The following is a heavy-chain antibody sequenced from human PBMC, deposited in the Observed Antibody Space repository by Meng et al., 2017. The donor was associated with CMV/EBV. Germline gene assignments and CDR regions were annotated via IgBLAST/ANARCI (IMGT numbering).Heavy chain of an antibody. CDR1: GFTFSSYA. CDR3: AREYSSGWRRYYYYGMDV. Sequence: GGSLRLSCAASGFTFSSYAMHWVRQAPGKGLEWVAVISYDGSNKYYADSVKGRFTISRDNSKNTLYLQMNSLRAEDTAVCYCAREYSSGWRRYYYYGMDVWGQGTTVTVSS. J-gene: IGHJ6*02. CDR2: ISYDGSNK. D-gene: IGHD6-19*01. V-gene: IGHV3-30*04.